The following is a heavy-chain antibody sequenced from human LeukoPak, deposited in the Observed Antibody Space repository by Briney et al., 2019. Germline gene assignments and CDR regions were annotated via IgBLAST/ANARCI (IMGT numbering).Heavy chain of an antibody. D-gene: IGHD6-13*01. CDR1: GFTLSSYW. CDR3: ARGTIAAAGYYYFDY. J-gene: IGHJ4*02. CDR2: IKQDGSEK. V-gene: IGHV3-7*04. Sequence: GGSLRLSCAASGFTLSSYWMSWVRQAPGKGLEWVANIKQDGSEKYYVDSVKGRFTISRDNAKNSLYLQMNSLRAEDTAEYYCARGTIAAAGYYYFDYWGQGTQVTVSS.